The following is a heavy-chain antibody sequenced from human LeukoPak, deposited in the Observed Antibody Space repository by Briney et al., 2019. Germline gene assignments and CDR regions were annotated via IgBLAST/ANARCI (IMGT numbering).Heavy chain of an antibody. Sequence: SETLSLTCAVYGGSFSGYYWSWIRQPPGRGLEWIGEINHSGSTNYNPSLKSRVTISVDTSKNQFSLKLSSVTAADTAVYYCASGYGSGSYQPTDYWGQGTLVTVSS. CDR2: INHSGST. CDR1: GGSFSGYY. J-gene: IGHJ4*02. V-gene: IGHV4-34*01. CDR3: ASGYGSGSYQPTDY. D-gene: IGHD3-10*01.